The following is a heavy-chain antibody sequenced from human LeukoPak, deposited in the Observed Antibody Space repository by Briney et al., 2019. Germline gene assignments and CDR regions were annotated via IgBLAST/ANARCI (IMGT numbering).Heavy chain of an antibody. CDR3: TRDRSTWLFDY. Sequence: RGCLRVSCAASGFTFISYTMHWGRQALEKGLESVSYISSSSTIYYADSVKGRFTISRDNAENSLYLQMNTPRDEDTAVYYCTRDRSTWLFDYWGQGTVVTVAS. CDR2: ISSSSTI. D-gene: IGHD6-13*01. CDR1: GFTFISYT. J-gene: IGHJ4*02. V-gene: IGHV3-48*02.